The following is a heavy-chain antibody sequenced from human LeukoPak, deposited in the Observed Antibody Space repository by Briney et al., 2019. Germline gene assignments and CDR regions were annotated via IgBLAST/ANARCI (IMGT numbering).Heavy chain of an antibody. J-gene: IGHJ6*02. CDR2: ISWNSGSI. CDR3: AKDLVSGAAAGQYYYYYGMDV. V-gene: IGHV3-9*01. Sequence: GRSLRLSCAASGFTFDDYAMHWVRQAPGKGLEWVSGISWNSGSIGYADSVKGRFTISRDNAKNSLYLQMNSLRAEDTALYYCAKDLVSGAAAGQYYYYYGMDVRGQGTTVTVSS. D-gene: IGHD6-13*01. CDR1: GFTFDDYA.